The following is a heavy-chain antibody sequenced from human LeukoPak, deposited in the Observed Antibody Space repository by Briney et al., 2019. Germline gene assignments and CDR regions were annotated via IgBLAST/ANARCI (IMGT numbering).Heavy chain of an antibody. V-gene: IGHV3-64*01. J-gene: IGHJ5*02. CDR3: ATDPTPGYSSWFDP. D-gene: IGHD1-26*01. CDR2: ISSNGGST. CDR1: GFTFSSYA. Sequence: GGSLRLSCAASGFTFSSYAMHWVRQAPGKGLEYVSAISSNGGSTYYANSVKGRFTISRDNSKNTLYLQMGSLRAEDTAVYYCATDPTPGYSSWFDPWGQGTLVTVSS.